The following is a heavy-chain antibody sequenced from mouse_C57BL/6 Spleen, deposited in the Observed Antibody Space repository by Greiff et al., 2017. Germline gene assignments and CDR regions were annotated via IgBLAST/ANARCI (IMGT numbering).Heavy chain of an antibody. CDR1: GYTFTSYW. Sequence: VQLQQPGAELVMPGASVKLSCKASGYTFTSYWMHWVKQRPGQGLEWIGEIDPSDSYTNYNQKFKGKSTLTVDKSSSTAYMQLSSLTSEDSAVYYCAKGYSGSYEAWFAYWGQGTLVTVST. J-gene: IGHJ3*01. D-gene: IGHD1-3*01. CDR2: IDPSDSYT. V-gene: IGHV1-69*01. CDR3: AKGYSGSYEAWFAY.